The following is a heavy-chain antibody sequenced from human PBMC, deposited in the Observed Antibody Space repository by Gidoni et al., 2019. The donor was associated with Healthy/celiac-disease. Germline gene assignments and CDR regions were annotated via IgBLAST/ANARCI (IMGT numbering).Heavy chain of an antibody. D-gene: IGHD3-10*01. CDR2: SYYSGST. CDR1: GGSVSSGSYY. Sequence: QVQLQESGPGLVKPSETLSLTCTVSGGSVSSGSYYWRWIRQPPGKGLEGIGYSYYSGSTNDNPSLKSRVTISVDTSKNQFSLKLSSVTAADTAVYYCARGIRGVIVRGDTIDYWGQGTLVTVSS. CDR3: ARGIRGVIVRGDTIDY. J-gene: IGHJ4*02. V-gene: IGHV4-61*01.